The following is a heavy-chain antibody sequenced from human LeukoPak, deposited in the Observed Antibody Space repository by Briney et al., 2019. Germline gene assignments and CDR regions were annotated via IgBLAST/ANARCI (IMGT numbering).Heavy chain of an antibody. V-gene: IGHV4-59*12. D-gene: IGHD6-13*01. J-gene: IGHJ5*02. CDR1: GGSISSYY. CDR2: IYNSGST. CDR3: ARGPNRHSSRWYNWFDP. Sequence: KASETLSLTCTVSGGSISSYYWSWVRQPPGKGLEWIGYIYNSGSTKYNPSLKSRVTVSVDTSKNQFSLKLSSVTAADTAVYYCARGPNRHSSRWYNWFDPWGQGTQVTVSS.